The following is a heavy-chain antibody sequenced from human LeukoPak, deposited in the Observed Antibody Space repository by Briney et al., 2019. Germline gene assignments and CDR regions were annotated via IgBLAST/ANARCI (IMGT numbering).Heavy chain of an antibody. V-gene: IGHV1-69*04. J-gene: IGHJ5*02. CDR2: IIPILGIA. D-gene: IGHD3-10*01. CDR1: GGTFSSYA. CDR3: AREGHYGSGSYYNEMGDWFDP. Sequence: GSSVKVSCKASGGTFSSYAISWVRQAPGQGLEWMGRIIPILGIANYAQKFQGGVTITADKSTSTAYMELSSLRSEDTAVYYCAREGHYGSGSYYNEMGDWFDPWGQGTLVTVSS.